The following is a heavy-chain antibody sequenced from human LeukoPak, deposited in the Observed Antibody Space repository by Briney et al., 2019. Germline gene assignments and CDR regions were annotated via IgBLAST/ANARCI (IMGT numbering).Heavy chain of an antibody. Sequence: ASVKVSCKASGYTFTSYGISWVRQAPGQGLEWMGWISAYNGNTNYAQKLQGRVTMTTDTSTSTAYMELRSLRSDDTAVYYRARASSSTRYYYYGMDVWGKGTTVTVSS. CDR1: GYTFTSYG. V-gene: IGHV1-18*04. J-gene: IGHJ6*04. CDR2: ISAYNGNT. D-gene: IGHD6-13*01. CDR3: ARASSSTRYYYYGMDV.